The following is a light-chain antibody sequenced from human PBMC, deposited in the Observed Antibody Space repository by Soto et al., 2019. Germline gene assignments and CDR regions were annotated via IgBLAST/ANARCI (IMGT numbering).Light chain of an antibody. V-gene: IGKV1-5*03. CDR1: QSIGGW. CDR2: EAS. J-gene: IGKJ1*01. Sequence: DIQMTQYTSTLSASVGDRGTITCLASQSIGGWLAWYQQKPGKAPKLLIYEASVLQNGVPSRFSGSGSGTEFTLAIDSLQPDDFATYYCQEHNSYIPTFGPVTNVDIK. CDR3: QEHNSYIPT.